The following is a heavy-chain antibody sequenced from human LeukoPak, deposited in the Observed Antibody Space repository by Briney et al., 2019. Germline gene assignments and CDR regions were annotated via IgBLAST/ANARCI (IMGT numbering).Heavy chain of an antibody. CDR1: SGSFSGYY. D-gene: IGHD2-15*01. CDR3: ARVVRSARVQRPPRYYFDY. CDR2: INHSGST. J-gene: IGHJ4*02. V-gene: IGHV4-34*01. Sequence: PSETLSLTCAVYSGSFSGYYWSWIRQPPGKGLEWIGEINHSGSTNYNPSLKSRVTISVDTSKNQFSLKLSSVTAADTAVYYCARVVRSARVQRPPRYYFDYWGQGTLVTVSS.